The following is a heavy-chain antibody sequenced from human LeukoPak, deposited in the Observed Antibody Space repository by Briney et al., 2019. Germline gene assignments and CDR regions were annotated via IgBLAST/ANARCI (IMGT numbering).Heavy chain of an antibody. CDR1: GGSFNVYY. Sequence: SETLSLTCAVYGGSFNVYYWSWIRQPPGKGLEWIGEINHSGSTNYNPSLKSRVTISVDTSKNQFSLKLSSVTAADTAVYYCARGKRGPRYDILDYWGQGTLVTVSS. D-gene: IGHD3-9*01. V-gene: IGHV4-34*01. CDR3: ARGKRGPRYDILDY. CDR2: INHSGST. J-gene: IGHJ4*02.